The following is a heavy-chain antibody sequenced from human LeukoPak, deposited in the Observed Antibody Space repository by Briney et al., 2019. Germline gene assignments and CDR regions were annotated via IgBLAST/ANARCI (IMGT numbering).Heavy chain of an antibody. CDR1: GFTFSSYG. V-gene: IGHV3-30*03. CDR2: ISYDGSNK. D-gene: IGHD5-18*01. CDR3: ARDGGYNYGPFDY. J-gene: IGHJ4*02. Sequence: GGSLRLSCAASGFTFSSYGMHWVRQAPGKGLEWVAVISYDGSNKYYADSVKGRFTISRDNSKNTLYLQMNNLRAEDTAVYYCARDGGYNYGPFDYWGQGILVSVSS.